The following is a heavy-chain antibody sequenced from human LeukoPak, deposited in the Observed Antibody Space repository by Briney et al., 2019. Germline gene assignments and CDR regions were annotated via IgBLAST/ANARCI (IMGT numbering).Heavy chain of an antibody. Sequence: GGSRRLSCAASGFTFSSYAMSWVRQAPGKGLEWVSVISGSGGSTYYAVSVKGRFTISRDNSKSTLYLQMNSLRAEDTAVYYCAKGPLSGNLEYWGQGTLVTVSS. V-gene: IGHV3-23*01. D-gene: IGHD1-14*01. CDR1: GFTFSSYA. CDR2: ISGSGGST. CDR3: AKGPLSGNLEY. J-gene: IGHJ4*02.